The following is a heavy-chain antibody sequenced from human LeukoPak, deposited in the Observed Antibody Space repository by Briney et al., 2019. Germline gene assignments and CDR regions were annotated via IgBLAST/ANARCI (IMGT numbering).Heavy chain of an antibody. CDR1: GGSISNDNW. Sequence: SETLSLTCVVSGGSISNDNWWSWVRQPPGKGLEWVGEILHSGSTTYNPSLKSRVTISVDTSKNQFSLKLSSVTAADTAVYSCARATRPYYYYYYGMDVWGQGTTVTVSS. J-gene: IGHJ6*02. CDR2: ILHSGST. CDR3: ARATRPYYYYYYGMDV. V-gene: IGHV4-4*02.